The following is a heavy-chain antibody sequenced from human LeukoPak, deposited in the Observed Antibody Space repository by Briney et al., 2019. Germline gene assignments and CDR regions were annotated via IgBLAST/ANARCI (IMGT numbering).Heavy chain of an antibody. V-gene: IGHV3-30*04. D-gene: IGHD3-10*01. CDR1: GFTFSSYA. J-gene: IGHJ6*02. CDR2: ISYDGSNK. Sequence: GGSLRLSCAASGFTFSSYAMHWVRQAPGKGLEWVAVISYDGSNKYYADSVKGRFTISRDNSKNTLYLQMNSLRAEDTAVCYCARAEFGELLSYYYYYYGMDVWGQGTTVTVSS. CDR3: ARAEFGELLSYYYYYYGMDV.